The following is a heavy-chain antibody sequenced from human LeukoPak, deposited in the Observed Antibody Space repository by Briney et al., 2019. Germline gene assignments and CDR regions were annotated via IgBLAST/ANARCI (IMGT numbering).Heavy chain of an antibody. V-gene: IGHV1-18*01. Sequence: GASVKVSCKASGYTFTSYGISWVRQAPGQGLEWMGWISAYNGNTNYAQKLQGRVTMTTDTSTSTAYMEPSSLRSEDTAVYYCARDRNTMVRGVPDPYPDYWGQGTLVTVSS. J-gene: IGHJ4*02. CDR2: ISAYNGNT. CDR1: GYTFTSYG. D-gene: IGHD3-10*01. CDR3: ARDRNTMVRGVPDPYPDY.